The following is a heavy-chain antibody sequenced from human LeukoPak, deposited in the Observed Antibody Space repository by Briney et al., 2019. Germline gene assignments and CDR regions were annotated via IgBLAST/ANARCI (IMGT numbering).Heavy chain of an antibody. Sequence: PGGSLRLSCAASGFTFSSYEMNWVRQAPGKGLEWVSYISSSGSTIYYADSVKGRFTISRDNAKNSLYLQMNSLRAEDTAVYYCARAFPWFGELMAGGFWGQGTLVTVSS. CDR1: GFTFSSYE. CDR2: ISSSGSTI. V-gene: IGHV3-48*03. D-gene: IGHD3-10*01. J-gene: IGHJ4*02. CDR3: ARAFPWFGELMAGGF.